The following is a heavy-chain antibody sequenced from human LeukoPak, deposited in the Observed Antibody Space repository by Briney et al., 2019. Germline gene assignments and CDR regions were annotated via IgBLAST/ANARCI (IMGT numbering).Heavy chain of an antibody. CDR3: LTSTRSHRFDY. Sequence: GGSLRLSCAASGFTFSSYWMCWVRQAPGKGLEWVAIIKRDGSDKYYVDSVEGRFIISRDNAKNSLHLQMNSLRAEDTAVYYCLTSTRSHRFDYWGQGTLVTVSS. D-gene: IGHD2-15*01. CDR1: GFTFSSYW. J-gene: IGHJ4*02. V-gene: IGHV3-7*01. CDR2: IKRDGSDK.